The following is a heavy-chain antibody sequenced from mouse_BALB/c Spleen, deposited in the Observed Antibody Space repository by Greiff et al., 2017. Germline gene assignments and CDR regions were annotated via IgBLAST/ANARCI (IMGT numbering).Heavy chain of an antibody. CDR1: GFSLSTSGMS. D-gene: IGHD1-1*01. J-gene: IGHJ2*01. Sequence: QVQLKESGPGILQPSQTLSLTCSFSGFSLSTSGMSVGWIRQPSGKGLEWLAHIWWNDDKYYNPALKSRLTISKDTSNNQVFLKIASVVTADTATYYCARIDYYGSLGYWGQGTTLTVSS. V-gene: IGHV8-8*01. CDR3: ARIDYYGSLGY. CDR2: IWWNDDK.